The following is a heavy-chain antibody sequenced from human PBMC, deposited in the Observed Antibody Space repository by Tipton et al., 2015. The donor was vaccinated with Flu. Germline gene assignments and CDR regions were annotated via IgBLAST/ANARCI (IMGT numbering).Heavy chain of an antibody. CDR1: GGSISSYY. J-gene: IGHJ3*02. Sequence: LRLSCTVSGGSISSYYWSWIRQPAGKGLEWIGSIYTSGSTNYNPSLKSRVTMSVDKSKNQFSLKLSSVTAADTAVYYCARVVPRAGEAFDIWGQGTMVTV. CDR3: ARVVPRAGEAFDI. CDR2: IYTSGST. D-gene: IGHD6-6*01. V-gene: IGHV4-4*07.